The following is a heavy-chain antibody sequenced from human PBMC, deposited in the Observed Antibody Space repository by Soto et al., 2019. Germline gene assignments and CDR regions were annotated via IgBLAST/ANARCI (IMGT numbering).Heavy chain of an antibody. Sequence: QVQVVQSGAEVKKPESSVKVSCKPSGGTFNTYTVNWVRLAPGNGLEWMGRFIPILDMANYAQKFQDSVTITADRSTFTAYMELNSLTSDDTAVYYCSITYCRDNSCPRDFDFWGPGTRVTVSS. V-gene: IGHV1-69*02. CDR1: GGTFNTYT. J-gene: IGHJ4*01. CDR3: SITYCRDNSCPRDFDF. CDR2: FIPILDMA. D-gene: IGHD2-21*01.